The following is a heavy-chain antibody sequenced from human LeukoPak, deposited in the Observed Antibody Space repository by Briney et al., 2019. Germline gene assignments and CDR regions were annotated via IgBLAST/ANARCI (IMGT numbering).Heavy chain of an antibody. V-gene: IGHV3-23*01. CDR2: ISGSGGTT. J-gene: IGHJ4*02. D-gene: IGHD2-15*01. CDR1: GFTFSNYA. CDR3: AKGGCSGGSCFEDY. Sequence: PGGSLRLSCAASGFTFSNYAMNCVRQTPGKGPEWVSAISGSGGTTYYADSVKGRFTISRDNSKNTLYLQMNGLRAEDTALYYCAKGGCSGGSCFEDYWGQGTLVTVSS.